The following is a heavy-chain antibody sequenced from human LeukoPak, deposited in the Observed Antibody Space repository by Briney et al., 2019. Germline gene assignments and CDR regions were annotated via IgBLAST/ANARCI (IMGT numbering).Heavy chain of an antibody. CDR3: VRSVDDILTRLDP. CDR2: INPNSGGT. J-gene: IGHJ5*02. CDR1: GYTFTSHG. Sequence: GASVKVSCKASGYTFTSHGISWVRQAPGQGLEWMGWINPNSGGTNYAQKFQGRVTMTRDKSISTAYMELSRLRSDDTAVYYCVRSVDDILTRLDPWGQGTLVTVSS. V-gene: IGHV1-2*02. D-gene: IGHD3-9*01.